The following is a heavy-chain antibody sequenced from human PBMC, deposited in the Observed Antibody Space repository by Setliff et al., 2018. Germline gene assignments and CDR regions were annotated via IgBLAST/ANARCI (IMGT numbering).Heavy chain of an antibody. Sequence: ASVKVSCKASGYSFIDYYIHWVRQAPGQGPEWMGRVNPKNGDTHSPQNLQGRVRMTRDTSMSTVYMELTRLTSDDTAVYYCTRSSSYGMRYWFDSWGQGPLVTVSS. J-gene: IGHJ5*01. D-gene: IGHD3-16*02. V-gene: IGHV1-2*06. CDR3: TRSSSYGMRYWFDS. CDR1: GYSFIDYY. CDR2: VNPKNGDT.